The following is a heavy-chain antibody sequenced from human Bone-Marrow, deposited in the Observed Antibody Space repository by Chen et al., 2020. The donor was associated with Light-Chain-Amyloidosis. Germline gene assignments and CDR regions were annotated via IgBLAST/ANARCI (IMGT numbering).Heavy chain of an antibody. CDR1: GFAFSSYA. J-gene: IGHJ3*02. CDR2: MRGSGGSR. CDR3: AKDISYDDILPGYPADAFDI. D-gene: IGHD3-9*01. V-gene: IGHV3-23*04. Sequence: EVQLVESGGGLLQRGGSLRLSCAASGFAFSSYAMSWVRQAPGKGLEWVSTMRGSGGSRYYGDAVKGRLTIYRDNSKNALLLQMNSLRAEDTAVYYCAKDISYDDILPGYPADAFDIWGQGTMVTVSS.